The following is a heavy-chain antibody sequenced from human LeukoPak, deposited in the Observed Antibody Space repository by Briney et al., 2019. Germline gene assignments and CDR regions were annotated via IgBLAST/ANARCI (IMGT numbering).Heavy chain of an antibody. D-gene: IGHD2-2*01. CDR1: GVSFSGYY. J-gene: IGHJ4*02. V-gene: IGHV4-34*01. CDR3: ARGISRQLQSKGLDY. Sequence: SETLSLTCAVYGVSFSGYYWSWLRQPPGKGLEWIGEINHSGSTNYNPSLKSRVTISVDTSKNQFTLKLSSVTAADTAVYYCARGISRQLQSKGLDYWGQGTLVTVSS. CDR2: INHSGST.